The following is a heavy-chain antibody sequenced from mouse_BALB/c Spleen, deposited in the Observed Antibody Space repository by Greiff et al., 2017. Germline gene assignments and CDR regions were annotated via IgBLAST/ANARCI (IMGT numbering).Heavy chain of an antibody. J-gene: IGHJ2*01. CDR3: TREDDCDFDY. V-gene: IGHV1-5*01. CDR1: GYTFTSYW. CDR2: IYPGNSDT. D-gene: IGHD2-4*01. Sequence: EVQLQQSGPVLARPGASVKMSCKASGYTFTSYWMHWVKQRPGQGLEWIGAIYPGNSDTSYNQKFKGKAKLTAVTSTSTAYMELSSLTNEDSAVYYCTREDDCDFDYWGQGTTLTVSS.